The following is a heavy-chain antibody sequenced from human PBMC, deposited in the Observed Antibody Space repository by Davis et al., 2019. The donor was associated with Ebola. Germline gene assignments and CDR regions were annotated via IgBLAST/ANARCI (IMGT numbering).Heavy chain of an antibody. CDR3: ARGGYYGSGIYYYYYYGMDV. J-gene: IGHJ6*02. D-gene: IGHD3-10*01. CDR2: IIPIFGTA. V-gene: IGHV1-69*13. CDR1: GGTFSSYA. Sequence: SVKVSCKASGGTFSSYAISWVRQAPGQGLEWMGGIIPIFGTANYAQKFQGRVMITADESTSTAYMELSSLRSEDTAVYYSARGGYYGSGIYYYYYYGMDVWGQGTTVTVSS.